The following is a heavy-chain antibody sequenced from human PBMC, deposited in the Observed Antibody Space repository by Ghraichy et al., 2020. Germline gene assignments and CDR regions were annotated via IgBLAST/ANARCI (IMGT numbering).Heavy chain of an antibody. Sequence: SEKVSCKTSGDTFSNYALSWVRQAPGQGLEWMGMIVPSLNVADYAQNFQGRVSFTADKSTTTVYMVLSSLRSDDTAIYFCARFSREDEAVQQNWLDPWGQGTLVTVSA. CDR3: ARFSREDEAVQQNWLDP. CDR1: GDTFSNYA. CDR2: IVPSLNVA. V-gene: IGHV1-69*04. D-gene: IGHD6-19*01. J-gene: IGHJ5*02.